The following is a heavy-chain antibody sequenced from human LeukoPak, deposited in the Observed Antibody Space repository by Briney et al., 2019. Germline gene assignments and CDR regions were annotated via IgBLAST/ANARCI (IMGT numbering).Heavy chain of an antibody. V-gene: IGHV1-18*01. CDR3: ARAGSYYYMDV. Sequence: ASVKVSCKASGYTFTSSGISWVRQAPGQGLAWMGWIDAYNGNTNYAQKLQGRVTMTTDTSTTTAYMEPRSLRLDDTAVYYCARAGSYYYMDVWGKGTTVTVSS. CDR2: IDAYNGNT. J-gene: IGHJ6*03. CDR1: GYTFTSSG. D-gene: IGHD1-1*01.